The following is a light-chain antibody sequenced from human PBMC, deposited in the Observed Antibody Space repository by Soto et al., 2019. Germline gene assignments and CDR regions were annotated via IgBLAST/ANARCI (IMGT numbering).Light chain of an antibody. CDR1: SSNIGSNY. Sequence: QSVLTQPPSASGTPGQRVTISCSGSSSNIGSNYVYWYQQLPGTAPKLLIYSNNQRPSGVPDRFSGSKSGTSASLAISGLRSEDGADYYCAAWDNSLSGSYVDGTGTKVTVL. V-gene: IGLV1-47*02. CDR2: SNN. J-gene: IGLJ1*01. CDR3: AAWDNSLSGSYV.